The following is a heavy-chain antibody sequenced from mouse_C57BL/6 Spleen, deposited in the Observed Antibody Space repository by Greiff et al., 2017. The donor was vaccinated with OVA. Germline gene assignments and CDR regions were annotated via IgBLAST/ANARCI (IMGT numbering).Heavy chain of an antibody. V-gene: IGHV1-72*01. CDR2: IDPNSGGT. D-gene: IGHD1-1*01. CDR3: ARHGSSRDAMDY. Sequence: QVHVKQPGAELVKPGASVKLSCKASGYTFTSYWMHWVKQRPGRGLEWIGRIDPNSGGTKYNEKFKSKATLTVDKPSSTAYMQLSSLTSEDSAVYYCARHGSSRDAMDYWGQGTSVTVSS. J-gene: IGHJ4*01. CDR1: GYTFTSYW.